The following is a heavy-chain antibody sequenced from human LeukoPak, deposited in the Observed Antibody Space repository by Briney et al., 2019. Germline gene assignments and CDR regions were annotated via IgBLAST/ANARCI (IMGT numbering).Heavy chain of an antibody. J-gene: IGHJ4*02. V-gene: IGHV3-23*01. CDR3: AKGAGVVVITAVCFDY. D-gene: IGHD3-22*01. CDR1: GFTFSSYA. Sequence: RGSLRLSCAASGFTFSSYAMSWVRQAPGKGLEWVSAISGSGGSTYYAYSVKGRFTISRDNSKNALYLQMNSLRAEETAVYYCAKGAGVVVITAVCFDYWGQGTLVTVSS. CDR2: ISGSGGST.